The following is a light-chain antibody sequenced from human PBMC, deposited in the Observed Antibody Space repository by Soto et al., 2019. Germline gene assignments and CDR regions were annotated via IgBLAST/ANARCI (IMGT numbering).Light chain of an antibody. Sequence: DIPLTPSPSSLSASVGDRVTITCQASQDIVKSLNWYQQKPGSAPNLLIYDASNLQTGVPSRFSGSGSGTDFTFTISSLQPEDFATYYCQQFDDLPYTFGQGTKLEIK. CDR1: QDIVKS. CDR3: QQFDDLPYT. J-gene: IGKJ2*01. CDR2: DAS. V-gene: IGKV1-33*01.